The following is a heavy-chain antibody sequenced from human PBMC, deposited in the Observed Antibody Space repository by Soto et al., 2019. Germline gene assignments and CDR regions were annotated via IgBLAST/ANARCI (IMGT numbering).Heavy chain of an antibody. V-gene: IGHV4-30-2*01. D-gene: IGHD6-6*01. CDR2: IYHSGST. CDR1: GGSISSGGYS. CDR3: ARGSSIAGLYYGMDV. Sequence: SETLSLTCAVSGGSISSGGYSWSWIRQPPGKGLEWIGYIYHSGSTYYNPSLKSRVTISVDTSKNQFSLKLSSVTAADTAVYYCARGSSIAGLYYGMDVWGQGTTVT. J-gene: IGHJ6*02.